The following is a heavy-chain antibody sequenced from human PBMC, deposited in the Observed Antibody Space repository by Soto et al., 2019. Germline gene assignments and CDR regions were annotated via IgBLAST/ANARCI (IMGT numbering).Heavy chain of an antibody. Sequence: GGSLRLSCAASGFTFSNAWMSWVRQAPGKGLEWVGRIKSKTDGGTTDYAAPVKGRFTISRDDSKNTLYLQMNSLKTEDTAVYYCTTDNWLTIFGVVIIADYYYYMDVWGKGTTVTVSS. D-gene: IGHD3-3*01. CDR3: TTDNWLTIFGVVIIADYYYYMDV. CDR2: IKSKTDGGTT. CDR1: GFTFSNAW. J-gene: IGHJ6*03. V-gene: IGHV3-15*01.